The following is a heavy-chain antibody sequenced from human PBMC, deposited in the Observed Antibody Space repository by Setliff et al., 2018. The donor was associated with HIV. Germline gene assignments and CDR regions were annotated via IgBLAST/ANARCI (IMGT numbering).Heavy chain of an antibody. V-gene: IGHV4-61*09. CDR3: ARGGPDYSSYPYFDS. CDR1: GGSINSGSYY. D-gene: IGHD5-12*01. J-gene: IGHJ4*02. CDR2: IYASGST. Sequence: SETLSLTCTVSGGSINSGSYYWNWIRQPAGKGLEWIGHIYASGSTNYNPSLKSRVTMSVDTSKNQFSLKLNSLIAADTAVYFCARGGPDYSSYPYFDSWGQGTLVTVSS.